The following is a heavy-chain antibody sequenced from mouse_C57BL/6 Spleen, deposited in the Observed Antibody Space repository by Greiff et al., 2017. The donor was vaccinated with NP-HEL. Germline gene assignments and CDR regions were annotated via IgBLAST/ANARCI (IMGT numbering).Heavy chain of an antibody. CDR1: GYSFTSYY. D-gene: IGHD2-3*01. V-gene: IGHV1-66*01. CDR3: ARPIGNGYSFAY. J-gene: IGHJ3*01. Sequence: VKLMESGPELVKPGASVKISCKASGYSFTSYYIHWVKQRPGQGLEWIGWIYPGSGNTKYNEKFKGKATLTADTSSSTAYMQLSSLTSEDSAVYYCARPIGNGYSFAYWGQGTLVTVSA. CDR2: IYPGSGNT.